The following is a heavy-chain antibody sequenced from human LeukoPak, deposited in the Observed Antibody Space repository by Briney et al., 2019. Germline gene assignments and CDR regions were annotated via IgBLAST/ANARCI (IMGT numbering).Heavy chain of an antibody. CDR1: GGSISSRTYY. D-gene: IGHD1-20*01. V-gene: IGHV4-39*07. J-gene: IGHJ4*02. Sequence: SETMSLTCTVSGGSISSRTYYWGWIRQPPGKGLEWIGHIHYNQSTYYNPSPKSRVTISVHTSKNQLSLTLSPVTAGATAVCYCARLAVAVNWFDYWGQGTLVTVSS. CDR3: ARLAVAVNWFDY. CDR2: IHYNQST.